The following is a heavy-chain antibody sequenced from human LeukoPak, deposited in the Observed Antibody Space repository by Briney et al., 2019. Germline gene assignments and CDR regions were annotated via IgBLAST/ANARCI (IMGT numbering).Heavy chain of an antibody. D-gene: IGHD3-10*01. CDR3: GGGSGRPFDY. CDR2: INPNSGGT. J-gene: IGHJ4*02. CDR1: GYTFTGYY. Sequence: GASVKVSCKASGYTFTGYYMHWVRQAPGQGLEWMGWINPNSGGTNYAQKFQGRVTMTRDTSISPAYMELSRLRTDDTAVYYWGGGSGRPFDYWGQGTLVTVSS. V-gene: IGHV1-2*02.